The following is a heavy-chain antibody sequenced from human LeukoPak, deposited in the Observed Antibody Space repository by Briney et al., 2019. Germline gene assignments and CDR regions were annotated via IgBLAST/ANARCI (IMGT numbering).Heavy chain of an antibody. CDR3: ARDDYGRRENAFDI. Sequence: GASVKVSCKASGGTFSSYAISWVRQAPGQGLEWMGRIILIFGIANYAQKFQGRVTITADKSTSTAYMELSSLRSEDTAVYYCARDDYGRRENAFDIWGQGTMVTVSS. J-gene: IGHJ3*02. CDR1: GGTFSSYA. CDR2: IILIFGIA. D-gene: IGHD4-17*01. V-gene: IGHV1-69*04.